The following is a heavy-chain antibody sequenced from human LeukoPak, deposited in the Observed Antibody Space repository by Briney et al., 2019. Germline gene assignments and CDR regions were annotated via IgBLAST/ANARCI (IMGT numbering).Heavy chain of an antibody. CDR1: GFTFSSFS. V-gene: IGHV3-48*01. J-gene: IGHJ6*03. Sequence: GGPLRLSCAASGFTFSSFSINWVRQAPGKGLEWVSYISTSSSTIYYADSVKGRFTISRDNAKNSLYLQMNSLRAEDTAVYYCASLGDYLTYYYYYMDVWGKGTTVTVSS. CDR2: ISTSSSTI. CDR3: ASLGDYLTYYYYYMDV. D-gene: IGHD4-17*01.